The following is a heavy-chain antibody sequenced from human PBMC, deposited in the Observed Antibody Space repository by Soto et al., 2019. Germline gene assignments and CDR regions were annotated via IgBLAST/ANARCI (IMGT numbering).Heavy chain of an antibody. J-gene: IGHJ6*02. CDR2: ISWNSGSK. Sequence: EVQLVESGGGLVQPGRSLRLSCVASGFIIDDYAMHWVRQAPGKGLEWVSGISWNSGSKGYADYVKGRFTISRDNARNSLYLQMDSLRVEDTALYYCEKDPRYRECNYGSDYYYYGLDAWGQGTTVTVSS. V-gene: IGHV3-9*01. D-gene: IGHD3-10*01. CDR1: GFIIDDYA. CDR3: EKDPRYRECNYGSDYYYYGLDA.